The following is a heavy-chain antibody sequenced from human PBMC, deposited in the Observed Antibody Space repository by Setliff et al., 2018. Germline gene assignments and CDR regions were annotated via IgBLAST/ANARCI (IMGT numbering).Heavy chain of an antibody. D-gene: IGHD2-21*02. Sequence: ASVKVSCKTSGYTFINYGITWVRQAPGQGLEWMGWISADNGNTNYEPKVQGRVTMTRDTSTSTVYMELSSLRSEDTAVYYCARGGAIVVATAHFDYWGQGTLVTVSS. CDR1: GYTFINYG. CDR2: ISADNGNT. V-gene: IGHV1-18*01. J-gene: IGHJ4*02. CDR3: ARGGAIVVATAHFDY.